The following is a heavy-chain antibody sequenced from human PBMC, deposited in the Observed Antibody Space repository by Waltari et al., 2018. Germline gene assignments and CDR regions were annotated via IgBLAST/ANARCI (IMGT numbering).Heavy chain of an antibody. CDR2: NYTSGTT. Sequence: QVQLQESGPGFVKPSQTLSLTCPFPGGSISSGSYDWSWIGQPAGKGLEWVGNNYTSGTTNYHPALRRRVTSSVATSKNQFLLMLSSVTAADTTVYCCAREGWERYFDYWGQGTLVTVSS. J-gene: IGHJ4*02. V-gene: IGHV4-61*09. D-gene: IGHD1-1*01. CDR3: AREGWERYFDY. CDR1: GGSISSGSYD.